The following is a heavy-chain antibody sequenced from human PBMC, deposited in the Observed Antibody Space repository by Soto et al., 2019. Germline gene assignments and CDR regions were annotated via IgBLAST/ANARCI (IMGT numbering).Heavy chain of an antibody. CDR1: GFTFSNFW. Sequence: EVQLVESGGGLVQPGGSLRLSCAASGFTFSNFWMTWVRQAPGKGLAWVATIKQDGSEKPYVDSVKGRFSISRDNAKNSLDLQMNNLRVEDTAVYYCARDSPEMAGTYYHYGMDVWGRGTTITVSS. D-gene: IGHD1-1*01. CDR3: ARDSPEMAGTYYHYGMDV. V-gene: IGHV3-7*01. J-gene: IGHJ6*02. CDR2: IKQDGSEK.